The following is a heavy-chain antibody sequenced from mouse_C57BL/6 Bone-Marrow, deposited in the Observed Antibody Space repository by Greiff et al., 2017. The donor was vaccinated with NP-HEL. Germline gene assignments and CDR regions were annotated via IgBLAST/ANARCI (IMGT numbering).Heavy chain of an antibody. D-gene: IGHD5-5*01. J-gene: IGHJ4*01. CDR1: GYTFTSYG. CDR3: ARPRLPLYYAMDY. Sequence: VMLVESGAELARPGASVKLSCKASGYTFTSYGISWVKQRTGQGLEWIGEIYPRSGNTYYNEKFKGKATLTADKSSSTAYMELRSLTSEDSAVYFCARPRLPLYYAMDYWGQGTSVTVSS. CDR2: IYPRSGNT. V-gene: IGHV1-81*01.